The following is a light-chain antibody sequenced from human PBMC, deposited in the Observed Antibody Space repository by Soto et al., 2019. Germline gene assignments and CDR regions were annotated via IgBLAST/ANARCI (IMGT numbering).Light chain of an antibody. CDR2: GAS. J-gene: IGKJ5*01. Sequence: EVVLTQSPGTLSLSPGERATLSCRASQSISSAYLAWYLQKPGQTPRLLIYGASSRATGIPDRFSGSGSGTDFTLTISRLEPEDFAVFFCQQYGTSEIIFGQGTRLEIK. V-gene: IGKV3-20*01. CDR3: QQYGTSEII. CDR1: QSISSAY.